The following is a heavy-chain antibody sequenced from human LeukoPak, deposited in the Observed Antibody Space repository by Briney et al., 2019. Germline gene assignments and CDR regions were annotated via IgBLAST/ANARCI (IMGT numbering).Heavy chain of an antibody. CDR1: GGSISGSTYY. J-gene: IGHJ4*02. CDR2: IYYSGST. Sequence: SETLSLTCTVSGGSISGSTYYWGWVRQPPGKGLEWIVSIYYSGSTYYNPSLKSRVTISVDTSKNQFSLKLSSVTAADTAVYFCTLRNFWGQGSLVTVSS. CDR3: TLRNF. V-gene: IGHV4-39*01.